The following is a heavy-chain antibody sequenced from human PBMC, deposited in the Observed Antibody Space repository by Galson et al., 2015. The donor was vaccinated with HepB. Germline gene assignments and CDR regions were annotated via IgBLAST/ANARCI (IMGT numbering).Heavy chain of an antibody. Sequence: SLRLSCAASGFTFSNYDMNWVRQAPGKGLEWISYISSSGTVYYADSVKGRFTISRDKAKNSLYMQMNSLRAEDTAVYYCARFGSGTYAFYFEYWGQGTLFTVSS. V-gene: IGHV3-48*03. CDR2: ISSSGTV. CDR1: GFTFSNYD. J-gene: IGHJ4*02. D-gene: IGHD3-10*01. CDR3: ARFGSGTYAFYFEY.